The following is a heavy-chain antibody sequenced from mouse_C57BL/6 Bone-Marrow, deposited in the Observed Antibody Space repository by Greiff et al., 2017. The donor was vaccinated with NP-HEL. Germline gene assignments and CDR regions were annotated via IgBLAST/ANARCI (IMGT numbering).Heavy chain of an antibody. J-gene: IGHJ1*03. CDR1: GYAFSSSW. V-gene: IGHV1-82*01. CDR3: AREDSYWYFDV. CDR2: IYPGDGDT. Sequence: QVQLQQSGPELVKPGASVKISCKASGYAFSSSWMNWVKQRPGKGLEWIGRIYPGDGDTNYNGKFQGKATLTADKSSSTAYMQLSSLTSEDSAVYFCAREDSYWYFDVWGTGTTVTVSS.